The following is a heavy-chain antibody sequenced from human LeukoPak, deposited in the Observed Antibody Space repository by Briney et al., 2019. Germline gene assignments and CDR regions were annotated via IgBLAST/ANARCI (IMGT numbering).Heavy chain of an antibody. D-gene: IGHD3-10*01. CDR3: ARGSRVWFGELLFDY. J-gene: IGHJ4*02. V-gene: IGHV3-11*06. CDR1: GFTFSDYY. Sequence: GLSLRLSCAASGFTFSDYYMSWIRQAPGKGLEWVSYISSSSSYTNSADSVKGRFTISRDNAKNSLYLQMNSLRAEDTAVYYCARGSRVWFGELLFDYWGQGTLVTVSS. CDR2: ISSSSSYT.